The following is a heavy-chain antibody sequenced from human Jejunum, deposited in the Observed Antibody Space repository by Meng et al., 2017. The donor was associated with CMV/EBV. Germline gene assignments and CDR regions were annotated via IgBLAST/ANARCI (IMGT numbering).Heavy chain of an antibody. D-gene: IGHD2-21*01. CDR1: GFTFSSYG. Sequence: SGFTFSSYGMNWVRQVPGKGLEWVANIKQDGGERNYVESVKGRLTISRNNARNSLFLQMDGLRAEDTAVYYCARQKCGGDCDMDVWGQGTTVTVSS. J-gene: IGHJ6*02. V-gene: IGHV3-7*01. CDR3: ARQKCGGDCDMDV. CDR2: IKQDGGER.